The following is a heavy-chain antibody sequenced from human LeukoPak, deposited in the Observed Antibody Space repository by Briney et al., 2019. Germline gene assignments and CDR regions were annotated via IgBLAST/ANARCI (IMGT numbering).Heavy chain of an antibody. CDR2: INPNSGGT. Sequence: ASVKVSCKASGYTFTGYYMHWVRQAPGQGLEWMGWINPNSGGTNYAQKFQGRVTMTRDTSISTAYMELSRLRSDDTAVYYCARSRNYYYYMDVWGKGTTVTVSS. CDR3: ARSRNYYYYMDV. CDR1: GYTFTGYY. J-gene: IGHJ6*03. V-gene: IGHV1-2*02.